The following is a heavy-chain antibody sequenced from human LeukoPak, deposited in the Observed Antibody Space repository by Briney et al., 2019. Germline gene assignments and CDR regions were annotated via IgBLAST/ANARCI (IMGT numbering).Heavy chain of an antibody. CDR3: ARDGGYSGLLRTGKIQLGFDY. D-gene: IGHD5-12*01. Sequence: GGSLRLSCAASGFTFSSHAMHWVRQAPGKGLEWVAVISYDGSNKYYADSVKGRFTISRDNSKNTLYLQMNSLRAEDTAVYYCARDGGYSGLLRTGKIQLGFDYWGQGTLVTVSS. J-gene: IGHJ4*02. CDR1: GFTFSSHA. V-gene: IGHV3-30-3*01. CDR2: ISYDGSNK.